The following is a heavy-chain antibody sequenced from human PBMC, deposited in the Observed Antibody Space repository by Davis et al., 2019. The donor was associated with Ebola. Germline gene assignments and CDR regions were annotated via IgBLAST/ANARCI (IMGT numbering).Heavy chain of an antibody. D-gene: IGHD2-2*01. J-gene: IGHJ5*02. CDR1: GFTFSSSA. CDR3: AAWVIGYCTTYSCYTSYNWFDP. CDR2: IVIGSGHT. Sequence: AASVKVSCKASGFTFSSSAVQWVRQARGRRLEWIGWIVIGSGHTNYAQKFQERVTITRDMSTNTVYMELNSLRSEDTAVYYCAAWVIGYCTTYSCYTSYNWFDPWGQGSLVTVSS. V-gene: IGHV1-58*01.